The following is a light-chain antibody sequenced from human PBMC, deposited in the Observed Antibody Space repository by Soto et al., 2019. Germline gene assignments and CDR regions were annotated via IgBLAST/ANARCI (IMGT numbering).Light chain of an antibody. CDR1: SSNIGSNF. V-gene: IGLV1-47*01. CDR3: AAWDDSLTSYV. J-gene: IGLJ1*01. Sequence: QSVLTQPPSASGTPGQRVTMSCSGSSSNIGSNFLYWYQQVPGTAPKLLVNRNNKRPSGVPDRFSGSKSGTAASLAISGLRSEDGADYYCAAWDDSLTSYVFGSGTKVTVL. CDR2: RNN.